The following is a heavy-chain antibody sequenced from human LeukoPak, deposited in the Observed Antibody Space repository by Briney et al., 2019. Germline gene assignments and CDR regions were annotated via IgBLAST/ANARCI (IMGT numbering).Heavy chain of an antibody. J-gene: IGHJ4*02. CDR2: INPNSGGT. V-gene: IGHV1-2*02. Sequence: ASVKVSCKASGYTFTGYYMHWVRQAPGQGLEWMGWINPNSGGTNYAQKFQGRVTMTRDTSISTAYMELSRLRSDDTAVYYCAAGYSSSWSSFDYWGRGTLVTVSS. CDR3: AAGYSSSWSSFDY. CDR1: GYTFTGYY. D-gene: IGHD6-13*01.